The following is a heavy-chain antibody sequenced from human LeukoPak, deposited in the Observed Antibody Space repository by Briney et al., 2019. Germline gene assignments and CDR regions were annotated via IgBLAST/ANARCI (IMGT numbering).Heavy chain of an antibody. J-gene: IGHJ6*02. CDR3: ARVEGYYYGMDV. CDR1: GFTFSSYS. CDR2: ISSSSSYI. V-gene: IGHV3-21*01. D-gene: IGHD3-3*01. Sequence: GGSLRLSCAASGFTFSSYSMNWVRQAPGKGLEWVSSISSSSSYIYYADSVKGRFTISRDNAKNTLYLQMNSLRAEDTAVYYCARVEGYYYGMDVWGQGTTVTVSS.